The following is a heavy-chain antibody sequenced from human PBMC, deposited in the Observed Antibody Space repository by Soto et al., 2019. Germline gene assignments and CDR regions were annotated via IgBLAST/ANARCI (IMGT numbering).Heavy chain of an antibody. D-gene: IGHD2-15*01. Sequence: EVQLVESGGGLVQPGGSLRLSCAASGFTFSNYWMHWVRQAPGKGLVWVSRINTDGSSTSYADSVKGRFTISRDNAKNTMTLQMNGMRAEDTVVCYCASGGGWIDSWGQGPLVTVSS. CDR2: INTDGSST. CDR1: GFTFSNYW. V-gene: IGHV3-74*01. J-gene: IGHJ4*02. CDR3: ASGGGWIDS.